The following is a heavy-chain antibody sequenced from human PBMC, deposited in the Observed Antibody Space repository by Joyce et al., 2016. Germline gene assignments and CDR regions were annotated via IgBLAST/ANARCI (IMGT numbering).Heavy chain of an antibody. V-gene: IGHV3-53*01. J-gene: IGHJ6*02. CDR1: GFIVRSNY. CDR3: ARVSSYYSYAMDV. Sequence: EVQLVESGGGLIQPRRSLRLSCAASGFIVRSNYMSWVRQAPGKGLEWVSVISSGGNTYYADSVKGRFTISRDTSKSTLYLQMNSLRVEDTAVYYCARVSSYYSYAMDVWGQGTTVTVSS. CDR2: ISSGGNT.